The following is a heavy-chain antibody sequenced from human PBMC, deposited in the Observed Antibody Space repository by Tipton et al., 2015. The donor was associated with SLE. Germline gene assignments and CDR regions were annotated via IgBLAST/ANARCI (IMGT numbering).Heavy chain of an antibody. CDR1: GGSISSGSYY. D-gene: IGHD6-6*01. J-gene: IGHJ4*02. CDR2: IYTSGST. CDR3: AGDRGSSSTLGFDY. V-gene: IGHV4-61*02. Sequence: TLSLTCTVSGGSISSGSYYWSWIRQPAGKGLEWIGRIYTSGSTNYNPSLKSRVTISVDTSKNQFSLKLSSVTAADTAVYYCAGDRGSSSTLGFDYWGQGTLVTVSS.